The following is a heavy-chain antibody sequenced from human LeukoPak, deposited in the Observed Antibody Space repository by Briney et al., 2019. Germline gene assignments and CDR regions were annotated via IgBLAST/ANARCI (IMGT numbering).Heavy chain of an antibody. Sequence: SETLSLTCAVYGGSFSDYDWSWIRQPPGKGLVWIGEINQSGDTYCDPSLKSRVSMSIDTSKSQFSLNLKSVTAADTAVYYCARYVPVRTGTTRASFDYWGQGTLVTVSS. CDR2: INQSGDT. V-gene: IGHV4-34*01. CDR3: ARYVPVRTGTTRASFDY. J-gene: IGHJ4*02. D-gene: IGHD1-1*01. CDR1: GGSFSDYD.